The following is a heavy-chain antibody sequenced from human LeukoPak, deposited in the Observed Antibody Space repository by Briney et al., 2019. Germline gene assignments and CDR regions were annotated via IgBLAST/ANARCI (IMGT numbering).Heavy chain of an antibody. D-gene: IGHD3-3*01. J-gene: IGHJ6*02. CDR2: ISYDGSNK. V-gene: IGHV3-30-3*01. CDR1: GFTFSSYA. Sequence: PGGSLRLSCAASGFTFSSYAMHWVRQAPGKGLEWVAVISYDGSNKYYADSVKGRFTISRDNSKNTLYLQMNSLRAEDTAVYYCAREAAILLEWLFGNYGMDVWGQGTTVTVSS. CDR3: AREAAILLEWLFGNYGMDV.